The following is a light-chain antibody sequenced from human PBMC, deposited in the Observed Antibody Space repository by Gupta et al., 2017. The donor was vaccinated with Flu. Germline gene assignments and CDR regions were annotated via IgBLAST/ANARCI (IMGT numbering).Light chain of an antibody. J-gene: IGLJ3*02. CDR3: CSYAGTYTWV. CDR2: DVN. V-gene: IGLV2-11*01. Sequence: SVTISCTVTSSDVGGYNYVSWYQQHPGKAPKLMIYDVNKRPSGVPDRFSGSKSGNTASLTISGLQAEEEADYYCCSYAGTYTWVFGGGTKLTVL. CDR1: SSDVGGYNY.